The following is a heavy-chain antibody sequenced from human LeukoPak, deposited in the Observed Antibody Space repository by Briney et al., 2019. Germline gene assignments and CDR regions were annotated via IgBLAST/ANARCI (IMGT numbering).Heavy chain of an antibody. Sequence: GGSLRLSCAASGFTFSSYSMNWVRQAPGKGLEWVSSISSRSSYIYYPDSVKGRFTISRDNAKNSLYLQMNSLRAEDTAVYYCAREEPYYYGSGSRIDYWGQGTLVTVSS. V-gene: IGHV3-21*01. J-gene: IGHJ4*02. CDR2: ISSRSSYI. CDR3: AREEPYYYGSGSRIDY. D-gene: IGHD3-10*01. CDR1: GFTFSSYS.